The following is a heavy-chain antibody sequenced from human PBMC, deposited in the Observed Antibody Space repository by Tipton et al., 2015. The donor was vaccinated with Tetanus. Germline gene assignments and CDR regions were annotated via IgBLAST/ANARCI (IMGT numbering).Heavy chain of an antibody. CDR1: GFTFSSYN. J-gene: IGHJ4*02. CDR3: VRGGMMYADY. D-gene: IGHD2-8*01. V-gene: IGHV3-48*01. CDR2: ISGTGTTV. Sequence: LRLSCAASGFTFSSYNMNWVRQAPGKGLEWVSHISGTGTTVDYADSVKGRFTISRDNAKNSLYLQMNSLRAEDTAVYYCVRGGMMYADYWGQGSLVIVSS.